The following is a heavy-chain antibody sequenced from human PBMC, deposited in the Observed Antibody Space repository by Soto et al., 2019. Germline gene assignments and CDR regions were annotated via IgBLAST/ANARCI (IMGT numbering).Heavy chain of an antibody. J-gene: IGHJ4*02. Sequence: GGSLRLSCAASGFTFSSYAMHWVRQAPGKGLEWVAVISYDGSNKYYADSVKGRFTISRDNAKNSLYLQTNSLRAEDTVVYYCARESEDLTSNFDYWGQGTLVTVSS. CDR1: GFTFSSYA. V-gene: IGHV3-30-3*01. CDR2: ISYDGSNK. CDR3: ARESEDLTSNFDY.